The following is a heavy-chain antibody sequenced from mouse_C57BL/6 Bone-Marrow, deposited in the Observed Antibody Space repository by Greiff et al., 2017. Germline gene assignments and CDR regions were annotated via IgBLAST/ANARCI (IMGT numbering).Heavy chain of an antibody. V-gene: IGHV1-42*01. D-gene: IGHD2-1*01. CDR3: AGGGNYGFAY. CDR2: INPSTGGT. J-gene: IGHJ3*01. Sequence: EVQLQQSGPELVKPGASVKISCKASGYSFTGYYMNWVKQSPEKSLEWIGEINPSTGGTTNNQKFKAKATLTVDKSSSTAYMQPKSLTCEESAVYYCAGGGNYGFAYWGQGTLVTVS. CDR1: GYSFTGYY.